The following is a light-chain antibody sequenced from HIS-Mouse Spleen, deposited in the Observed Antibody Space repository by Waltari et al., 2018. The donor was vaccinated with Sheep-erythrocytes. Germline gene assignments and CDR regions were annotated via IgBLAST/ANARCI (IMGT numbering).Light chain of an antibody. CDR1: QRVSSN. V-gene: IGKV3-15*01. J-gene: IGKJ1*01. CDR2: GAS. Sequence: EIVITQSPATLSVSPGERATLSCRASQRVSSNLAWYQQKPGQAPRLLIYGASTRATGIPARFSGSGSGTEFTLTISSMQSEDFAVYYCQQYNNWPETFGQGTKVEIK. CDR3: QQYNNWPET.